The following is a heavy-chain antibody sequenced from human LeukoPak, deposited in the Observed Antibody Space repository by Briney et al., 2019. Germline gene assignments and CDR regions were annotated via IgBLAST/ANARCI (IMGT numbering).Heavy chain of an antibody. CDR3: ARDHANWNSGGNYFDY. CDR1: GFTFSTYG. J-gene: IGHJ4*02. CDR2: IRYDGTDT. V-gene: IGHV3-33*01. D-gene: IGHD3-16*01. Sequence: GGSLRLSCAASGFTFSTYGMHWVRQAPGKGPEWVAAIRYDGTDTYYADSVKGRFTISRDNSKNTLSLQMNSLRAEDTAVYYCARDHANWNSGGNYFDYWGQGTLVIVSS.